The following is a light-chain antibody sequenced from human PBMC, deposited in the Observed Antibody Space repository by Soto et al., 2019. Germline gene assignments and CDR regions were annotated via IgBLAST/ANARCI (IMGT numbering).Light chain of an antibody. CDR2: GAS. Sequence: VLRQSPGTLSLSRGERATLFCRAGQSVSSSDLAWYQQKPGQAPRLLIYGASSRATGIPDRFSGSGSGTDFTLTISSLEPEDVAVYYCQHYRNSPLTFGGGTKVDIK. V-gene: IGKV3-20*01. J-gene: IGKJ4*01. CDR1: QSVSSSD. CDR3: QHYRNSPLT.